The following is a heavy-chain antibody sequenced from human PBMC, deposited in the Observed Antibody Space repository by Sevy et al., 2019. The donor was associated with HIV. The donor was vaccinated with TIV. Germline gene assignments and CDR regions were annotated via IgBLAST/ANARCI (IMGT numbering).Heavy chain of an antibody. D-gene: IGHD3-16*01. Sequence: ASVKVSCKASGGTLSNYAISWVRQAPGQGLEWMGGIIPIFGAASYAQKFQGRVTITADESTGTVYMELSSLRSEDTAVYYCARGGGMRSYYYYYMDVWGKGTTVTVSS. J-gene: IGHJ6*03. CDR3: ARGGGMRSYYYYYMDV. V-gene: IGHV1-69*13. CDR2: IIPIFGAA. CDR1: GGTLSNYA.